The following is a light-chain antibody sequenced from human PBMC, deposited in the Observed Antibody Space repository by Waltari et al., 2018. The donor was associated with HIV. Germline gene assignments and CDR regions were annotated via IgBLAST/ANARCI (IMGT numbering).Light chain of an antibody. Sequence: EILMTQSPATLSVSPGERATLSCRASQSVNSNLAWYQQKPGQTPRLLIYGTSTRATVIPARFSGSGSGTEFTLTISSLQSEDFAVYYCHHYNNWRETFGQGTKVEIK. CDR1: QSVNSN. J-gene: IGKJ1*01. CDR3: HHYNNWRET. V-gene: IGKV3-15*01. CDR2: GTS.